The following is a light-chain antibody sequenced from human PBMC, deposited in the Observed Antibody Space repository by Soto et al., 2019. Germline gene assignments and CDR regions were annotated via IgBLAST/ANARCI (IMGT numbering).Light chain of an antibody. V-gene: IGKV3-20*01. Sequence: EIVLTQSPGTLSLSPGERATLSCRASQSVSSSYLTWCQQKPGQAPRLLIYGASSRATGIPDRFSGSGSGTDFTLTISRLEPEDFAVYYGQQYGSSPFTFCPGTKVDIK. CDR3: QQYGSSPFT. CDR1: QSVSSSY. CDR2: GAS. J-gene: IGKJ3*01.